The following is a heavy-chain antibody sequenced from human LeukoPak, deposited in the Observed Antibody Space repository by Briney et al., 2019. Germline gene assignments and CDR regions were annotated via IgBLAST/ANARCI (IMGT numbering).Heavy chain of an antibody. J-gene: IGHJ4*02. CDR1: GGSISSGDYY. D-gene: IGHD2-2*01. CDR2: IYYSGST. V-gene: IGHV4-30-4*08. CDR3: ARGRSDIVVVPAATGGPRIDY. Sequence: PSETLSLTCTVSGGSISSGDYYWSWIRQPPGKALEWIGYIYYSGSTYYNPSLKSRVTISVDTSKNQFSLKLSSVTAADTAVYYCARGRSDIVVVPAATGGPRIDYWGQGTLVTVSS.